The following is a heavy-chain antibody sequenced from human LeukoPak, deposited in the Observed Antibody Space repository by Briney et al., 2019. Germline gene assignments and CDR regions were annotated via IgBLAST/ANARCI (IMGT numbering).Heavy chain of an antibody. CDR3: ARLRCGHTDVICYNY. V-gene: IGHV4-34*12. Sequence: PSETLSLTCAVKGVSFSAYSWSWIRQSPGRGLEWIAEIISGGGVIYNPSLESRATISGDTSENQFSLSLTSVTDADTAVYYCARLRCGHTDVICYNYWGLGTLVTVSS. D-gene: IGHD2-21*01. J-gene: IGHJ4*02. CDR1: GVSFSAYS. CDR2: IISGGGV.